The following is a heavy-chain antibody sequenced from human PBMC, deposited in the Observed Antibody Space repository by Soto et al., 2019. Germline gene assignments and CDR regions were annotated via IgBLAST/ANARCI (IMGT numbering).Heavy chain of an antibody. V-gene: IGHV1-3*01. Sequence: ALVKVSCKTSGYSFTKYGLHWVRQAPGQRLEWMGWINPGNGDTKYSQKFQGRVTITRDTSATTAYMELSSLRSEDSAVFYCARTDCSSTSCYNYYYYGMDVWGQGTTVTVSS. CDR1: GYSFTKYG. CDR2: INPGNGDT. D-gene: IGHD2-2*01. CDR3: ARTDCSSTSCYNYYYYGMDV. J-gene: IGHJ6*02.